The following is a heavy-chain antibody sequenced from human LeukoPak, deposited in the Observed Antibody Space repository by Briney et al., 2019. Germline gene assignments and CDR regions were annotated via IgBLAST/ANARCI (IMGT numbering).Heavy chain of an antibody. CDR1: GGSFSGYY. CDR2: INHSGST. J-gene: IGHJ4*02. D-gene: IGHD4-11*01. CDR3: ARATTTGDDY. V-gene: IGHV4-34*01. Sequence: SETLSLTCAVYGGSFSGYYGSWIRQPPGKGLEWIGEINHSGSTNYNPSLKSRVTISVDTSKNQFSLKLSSVTAADTAVYYCARATTTGDDYWGQGTLVTVSS.